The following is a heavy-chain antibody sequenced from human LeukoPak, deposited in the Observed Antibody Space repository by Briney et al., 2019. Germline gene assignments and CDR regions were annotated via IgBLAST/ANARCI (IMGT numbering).Heavy chain of an antibody. D-gene: IGHD5-18*01. Sequence: ASVKVSCKTSGYTFTAYYIHWVRQAPGQGLEWMGWINPNSGGTNYAQKFQGRVTMTRDTSISTAYMELSRLRSDDTAVYYCARRPQNTYGYDYWGQGTLVTVSS. J-gene: IGHJ4*02. V-gene: IGHV1-2*02. CDR1: GYTFTAYY. CDR3: ARRPQNTYGYDY. CDR2: INPNSGGT.